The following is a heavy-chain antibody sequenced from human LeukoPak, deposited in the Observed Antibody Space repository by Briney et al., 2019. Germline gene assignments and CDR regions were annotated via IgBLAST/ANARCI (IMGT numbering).Heavy chain of an antibody. V-gene: IGHV4-59*01. Sequence: SETLSLTCAVYGGSFSGYYWSWIRQPPGKGLEWIGYIYYSGSTNYNPSLKSRVTISVDTSKNQFSLKLSSVTAADTAVYYCARTVRGLWFDPWGQGTLVTVSS. D-gene: IGHD3-10*01. CDR2: IYYSGST. J-gene: IGHJ5*02. CDR1: GGSFSGYY. CDR3: ARTVRGLWFDP.